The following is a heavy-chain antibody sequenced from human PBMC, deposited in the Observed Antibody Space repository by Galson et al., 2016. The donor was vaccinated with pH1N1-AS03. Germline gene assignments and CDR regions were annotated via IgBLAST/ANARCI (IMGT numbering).Heavy chain of an antibody. CDR2: ISSSGDSI. CDR1: GFTFSNYG. V-gene: IGHV3-48*02. D-gene: IGHD2-21*02. CDR3: ARIVTMSDFDS. J-gene: IGHJ4*02. Sequence: SLRLSCAASGFTFSNYGMHWVRQAPGKGLEWVAYISSSGDSIYYADSVKGRFSISRDNAKESLYLQMNSLRDEDTGVDYCARIVTMSDFDSWGQGTLIIVS.